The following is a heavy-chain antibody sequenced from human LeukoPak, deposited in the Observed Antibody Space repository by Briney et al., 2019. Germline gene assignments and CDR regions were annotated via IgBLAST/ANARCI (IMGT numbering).Heavy chain of an antibody. D-gene: IGHD2-21*01. CDR2: IYTSGST. CDR1: GGSISSGSYY. V-gene: IGHV4-61*02. CDR3: ARGTVGRTYCGGDCYSPIDY. J-gene: IGHJ4*02. Sequence: PSQTQSLTCTVSGGSISSGSYYWSWIRQPAGRGLEWIGRIYTSGSTNYNPYLKNRVTISVDTSKNQFSLKLSSVTAADTAVSYCARGTVGRTYCGGDCYSPIDYWGQGTLVTVSS.